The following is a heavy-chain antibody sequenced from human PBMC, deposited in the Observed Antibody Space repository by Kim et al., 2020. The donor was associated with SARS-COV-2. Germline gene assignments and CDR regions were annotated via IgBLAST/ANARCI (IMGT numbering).Heavy chain of an antibody. CDR1: GYTFTSYA. V-gene: IGHV7-4-1*02. CDR3: ARSIVVVLRTEGPYSGYDSDYYYGMDV. D-gene: IGHD5-12*01. CDR2: INTNTGNP. Sequence: ASVKVSCKASGYTFTSYAMNWVRQAPGQGLEWRGWINTNTGNPTYAQGFTGRFVFSLDTSVSTAYLQISSLKAEDTAVYYCARSIVVVLRTEGPYSGYDSDYYYGMDVWGQGTTVTVSS. J-gene: IGHJ6*02.